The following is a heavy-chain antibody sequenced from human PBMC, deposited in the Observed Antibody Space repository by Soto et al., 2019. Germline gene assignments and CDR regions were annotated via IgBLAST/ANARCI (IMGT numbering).Heavy chain of an antibody. CDR3: AREGNLGRWLQPLDF. CDR2: IYYSGST. J-gene: IGHJ4*02. Sequence: SETLSLTCTVSGGSISSEYWSWIRQSPGKGLEWIGYIYYSGSTNYNPSLKSRVTISVDTSKNQFSLRLISVTAADTAIYFCAREGNLGRWLQPLDFWGQGTLVTVSS. CDR1: GGSISSEY. V-gene: IGHV4-59*01. D-gene: IGHD5-12*01.